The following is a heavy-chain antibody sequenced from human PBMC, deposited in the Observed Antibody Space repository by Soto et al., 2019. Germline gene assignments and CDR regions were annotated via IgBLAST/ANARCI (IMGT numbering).Heavy chain of an antibody. D-gene: IGHD2-15*01. J-gene: IGHJ3*02. CDR2: IYYRGST. CDR3: ARSPRVVVAAASGSFDI. Sequence: SETLSLTCTVSGGSISSYYWSWIRQPPGKGLEWIGYIYYRGSTNYNPSLKSRVTISVDTSKNQFSLKLSSVTAADTAVYYCARSPRVVVAAASGSFDIWGRG. CDR1: GGSISSYY. V-gene: IGHV4-59*01.